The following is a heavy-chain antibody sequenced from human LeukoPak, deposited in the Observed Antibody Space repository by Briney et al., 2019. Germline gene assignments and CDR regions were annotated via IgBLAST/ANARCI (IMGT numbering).Heavy chain of an antibody. CDR2: IYYSGST. Sequence: SETLSLTCTVSGVSITTGQYYWAWIRQPPGKGLEWIGSIYYSGSTYYNPSLKSRVAISADTSGTEIYLQMTSVTAADTAVYYCARRGYEGWFDPWGRGTPVTVSS. V-gene: IGHV4-39*01. D-gene: IGHD3-16*01. CDR3: ARRGYEGWFDP. CDR1: GVSITTGQYY. J-gene: IGHJ5*02.